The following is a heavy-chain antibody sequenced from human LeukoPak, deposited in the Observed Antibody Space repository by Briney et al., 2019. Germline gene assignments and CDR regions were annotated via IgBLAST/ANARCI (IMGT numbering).Heavy chain of an antibody. J-gene: IGHJ4*02. Sequence: GGSLRLSCAASGFTFSSYGMHWVRQAPGKGLGWVAVISYDGSNKYYADSVKGRFTISRDNSKNTLYLQMNSLRAEDTAVYYCAKDLRGFHDYWGQGTLVTVSS. CDR1: GFTFSSYG. V-gene: IGHV3-30*18. D-gene: IGHD3-10*01. CDR3: AKDLRGFHDY. CDR2: ISYDGSNK.